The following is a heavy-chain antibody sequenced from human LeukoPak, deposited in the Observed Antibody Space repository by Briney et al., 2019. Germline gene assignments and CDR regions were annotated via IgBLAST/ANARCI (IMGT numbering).Heavy chain of an antibody. Sequence: PGGSLRLSCAPCGFTFSSYGMHWVRQAPGKGLEWVAFIRYDGSNKYYADSVKGRFTISRDNSKNTLYLQMNSLRAEDTAVYYCASLGYSSSWYRGVVDYWGQGTLVTVSS. D-gene: IGHD6-13*01. CDR3: ASLGYSSSWYRGVVDY. CDR2: IRYDGSNK. J-gene: IGHJ4*02. V-gene: IGHV3-30*02. CDR1: GFTFSSYG.